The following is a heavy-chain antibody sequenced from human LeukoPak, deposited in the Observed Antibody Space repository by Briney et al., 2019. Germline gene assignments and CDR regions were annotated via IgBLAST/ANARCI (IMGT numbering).Heavy chain of an antibody. V-gene: IGHV3-43*01. J-gene: IGHJ3*01. CDR3: AKGPDSTLVGAFDL. Sequence: GGSLSLSRAASEFPFYDYPLHCVRPAPGKGLEWVSLISWVGTSTYSGDSVKVRFTIYRDNNKYSLYLQMNHLRPHDTALFYFAKGPDSTLVGAFDLCGEGTMVTVSS. D-gene: IGHD5-18*01. CDR2: ISWVGTST. CDR1: EFPFYDYP.